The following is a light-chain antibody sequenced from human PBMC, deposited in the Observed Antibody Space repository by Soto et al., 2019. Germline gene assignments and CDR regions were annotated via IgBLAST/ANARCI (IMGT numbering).Light chain of an antibody. Sequence: DIQLTQSPSFLSASVGDRVTITCRASQGISSYLAWYQQKPGKAPKLLIYTASTLQSGVPSRFSGSGSGTEFTLTLSSLQPEDFATYSCQQLNSYPRAFGPGTKVDIK. CDR1: QGISSY. V-gene: IGKV1-9*01. CDR2: TAS. CDR3: QQLNSYPRA. J-gene: IGKJ3*01.